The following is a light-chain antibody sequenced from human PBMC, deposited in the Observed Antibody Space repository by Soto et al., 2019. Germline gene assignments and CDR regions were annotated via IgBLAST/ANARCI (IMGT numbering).Light chain of an antibody. Sequence: QSVLTQPPSVSGAPGQRVTISCTGSSSNIGAGYDVHWYQQLPGTAPKLLIYGNSNRPSGVPDRFSGSKSGTSASLAITGLQAEDEADYYCQSYDSSLSGSIVFGTGTKRDRP. CDR2: GNS. CDR3: QSYDSSLSGSIV. CDR1: SSNIGAGYD. V-gene: IGLV1-40*01. J-gene: IGLJ1*01.